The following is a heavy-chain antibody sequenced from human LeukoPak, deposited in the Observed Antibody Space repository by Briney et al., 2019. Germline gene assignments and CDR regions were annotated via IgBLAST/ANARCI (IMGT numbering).Heavy chain of an antibody. CDR3: ARLLVGGQYCSGGSCYYYYYGMDV. D-gene: IGHD2-15*01. Sequence: SETLSLTCTVSGGSISSSSYYWGWIRQPPGKGREWIGSIYYSGSTYYNPSLKSRVTISVDTSKNQFSLKLSSVTAADTAAYYCARLLVGGQYCSGGSCYYYYYGMDVWGQGTTVTVSS. CDR1: GGSISSSSYY. V-gene: IGHV4-39*01. CDR2: IYYSGST. J-gene: IGHJ6*02.